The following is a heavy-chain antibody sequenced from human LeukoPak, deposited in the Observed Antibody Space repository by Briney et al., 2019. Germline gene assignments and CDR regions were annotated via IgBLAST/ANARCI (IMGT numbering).Heavy chain of an antibody. CDR3: AREMYYDFWSGSVDY. CDR2: ISSSGSTI. CDR1: GFTFSSYE. Sequence: AGSLRLSCAASGFTFSSYEMNWVRQAPGKGLEWVSYISSSGSTIYYADSVKGRFTISRDNAKNSLYLQMNSLRAEDTAVYYCAREMYYDFWSGSVDYWGQGTLVTVSS. J-gene: IGHJ4*02. V-gene: IGHV3-48*03. D-gene: IGHD3-3*01.